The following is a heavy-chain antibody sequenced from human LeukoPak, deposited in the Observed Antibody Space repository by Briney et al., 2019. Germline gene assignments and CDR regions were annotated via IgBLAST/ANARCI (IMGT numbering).Heavy chain of an antibody. Sequence: KSEGSLRLSCAASGFTFSSYSMNWVRQAPGKGLEWVSSISSSSSYIYYADSVKSRFTISRDNAKNSLYLQMNSLRAEDTAVYYCARSSGWYHRGPDYYYYYMDVWGKGTTVTVS. CDR3: ARSSGWYHRGPDYYYYYMDV. CDR1: GFTFSSYS. V-gene: IGHV3-21*01. CDR2: ISSSSSYI. D-gene: IGHD6-19*01. J-gene: IGHJ6*03.